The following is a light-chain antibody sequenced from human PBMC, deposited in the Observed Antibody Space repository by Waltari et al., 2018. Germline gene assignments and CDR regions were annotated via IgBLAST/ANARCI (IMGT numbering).Light chain of an antibody. CDR1: QSVSSN. V-gene: IGKV3-15*01. J-gene: IGKJ1*01. Sequence: EIVVTQSPATLSVSPGERATLSCRASQSVSSNLAWYQQKPGQAPSLLIYGASPRATGIPASFSGSGSGTEFTLTISSLQFEDFAVYYCQQYNNWPPTWTFGQGTKVEIK. CDR2: GAS. CDR3: QQYNNWPPTWT.